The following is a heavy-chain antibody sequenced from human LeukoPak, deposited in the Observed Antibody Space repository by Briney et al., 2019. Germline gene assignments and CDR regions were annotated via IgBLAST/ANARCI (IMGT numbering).Heavy chain of an antibody. CDR3: ARGTPDTAMVQDAFDI. Sequence: SETPSLTCAVYGGSFSGYYWSWIRQPPGKGLEWIGEINHSGSTNYNPSLKSRVTISVDTSKNQFSLKLSSVTAADTAVYYCARGTPDTAMVQDAFDIWGQGTMVTVSS. D-gene: IGHD5-18*01. J-gene: IGHJ3*02. CDR1: GGSFSGYY. CDR2: INHSGST. V-gene: IGHV4-34*01.